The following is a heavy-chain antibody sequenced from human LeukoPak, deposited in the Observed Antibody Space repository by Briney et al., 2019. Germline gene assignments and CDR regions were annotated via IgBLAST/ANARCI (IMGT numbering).Heavy chain of an antibody. CDR1: GFTFSSYA. D-gene: IGHD6-13*01. CDR3: AKIAAAGLHFDY. J-gene: IGHJ4*02. V-gene: IGHV3-23*01. Sequence: GGSLRLSCAASGFTFSSYAMSSVRQAPGKGLEWVSAISGSGGSTYYADSVKGRFTISRDNSKNTLYLQMNSLRVEDTAVYYCAKIAAAGLHFDYWGEGSLVTVSS. CDR2: ISGSGGST.